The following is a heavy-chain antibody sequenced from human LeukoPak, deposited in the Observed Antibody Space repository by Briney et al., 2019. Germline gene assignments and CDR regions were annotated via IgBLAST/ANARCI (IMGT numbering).Heavy chain of an antibody. CDR2: IWYDGSNK. Sequence: GGSLRLSCAASGFTFSSYGMHWVRQAPGKGLEWVAVIWYDGSNKYYADSVKGRFTISRDNSKNTLYLQMNSLRAEDTAVYYCARGYIAVVPAAPDYWGQGTLVTVSS. CDR1: GFTFSSYG. J-gene: IGHJ4*02. CDR3: ARGYIAVVPAAPDY. D-gene: IGHD2-2*01. V-gene: IGHV3-33*01.